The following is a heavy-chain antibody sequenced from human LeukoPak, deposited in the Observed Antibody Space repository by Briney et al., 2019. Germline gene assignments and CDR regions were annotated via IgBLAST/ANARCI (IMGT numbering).Heavy chain of an antibody. Sequence: SETLSLTCTVSGGSISNSDYYWGWIRQPPGKGVEWVASIYYSGSTYYSPSLKSGVTISVDTSKNQFSLKLRSVTATDTAVYYCARGLTRGYTYGGCFDPWGQGTLVTVSS. D-gene: IGHD5-12*01. CDR2: IYYSGST. CDR1: GGSISNSDYY. V-gene: IGHV4-39*01. J-gene: IGHJ5*02. CDR3: ARGLTRGYTYGGCFDP.